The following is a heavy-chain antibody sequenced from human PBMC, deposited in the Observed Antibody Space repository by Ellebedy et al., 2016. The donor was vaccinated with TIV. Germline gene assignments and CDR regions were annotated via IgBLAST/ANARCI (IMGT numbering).Heavy chain of an antibody. Sequence: ASVKVSXXASGGTFSSYAISWVRQAPGQGLEWMGGIIPIFGTANYAQKFQGRVTITADESTSTAYMELSSLRSEDTAVYYCARATPLGSSFSWFNPWGQGTLVTVSS. D-gene: IGHD6-13*01. CDR2: IIPIFGTA. CDR3: ARATPLGSSFSWFNP. CDR1: GGTFSSYA. J-gene: IGHJ5*02. V-gene: IGHV1-69*13.